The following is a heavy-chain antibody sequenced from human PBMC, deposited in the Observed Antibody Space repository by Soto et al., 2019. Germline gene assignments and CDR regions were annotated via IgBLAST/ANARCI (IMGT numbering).Heavy chain of an antibody. J-gene: IGHJ6*02. CDR2: ISAYNGNT. D-gene: IGHD2-2*01. V-gene: IGHV1-18*01. CDR1: GYTFTSYG. CDR3: ARDRVVVVPAAMGRYYYGMDV. Sequence: AASVKVSCKASGYTFTSYGISWVRQAPGQGLEWMGWISAYNGNTNYAQKLQGRVTMTTDTSTSTAYMELRSLRSDDTAVYYCARDRVVVVPAAMGRYYYGMDVWGQGTTVTVSS.